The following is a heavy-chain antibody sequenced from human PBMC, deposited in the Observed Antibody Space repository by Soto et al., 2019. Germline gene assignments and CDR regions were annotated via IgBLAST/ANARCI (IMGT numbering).Heavy chain of an antibody. V-gene: IGHV4-59*08. J-gene: IGHJ4*02. D-gene: IGHD4-17*01. CDR3: ARRDGNYVNFDY. CDR2: IYYSGST. CDR1: GGSISSYY. Sequence: SETLSLTCTVSGGSISSYYWSRIRQPPGKGLEWIGYIYYSGSTNYNPSLKSRVTISVDTSKNQFSLKLSSVTAADTAVYYCARRDGNYVNFDYWGQGTLVTVSS.